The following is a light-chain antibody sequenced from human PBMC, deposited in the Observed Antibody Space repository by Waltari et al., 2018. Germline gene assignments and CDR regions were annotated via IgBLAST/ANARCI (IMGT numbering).Light chain of an antibody. J-gene: IGKJ2*01. Sequence: DIVMTQSPDSLAVSLGERAHVNCKSSQSVLYSSNNKNYLAWYHQKAGQPPKLLIAWASTRESGVPDRFSGSGSGTNFTLTISSLQAEDVAVYYCQQYYNTPYTFGQGTKLEIK. CDR3: QQYYNTPYT. CDR2: WAS. V-gene: IGKV4-1*01. CDR1: QSVLYSSNNKNY.